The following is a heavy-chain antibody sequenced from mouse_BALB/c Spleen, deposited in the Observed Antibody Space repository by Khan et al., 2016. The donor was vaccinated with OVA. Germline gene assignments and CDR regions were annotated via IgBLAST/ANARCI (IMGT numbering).Heavy chain of an antibody. D-gene: IGHD1-1*02. CDR2: ISSAATYT. CDR3: ANGNYGWIAY. V-gene: IGHV5-9-1*01. CDR1: GFTFSSFV. J-gene: IGHJ3*01. Sequence: EVELVESGGVLLEPGGSLKLSCAVSGFTFSSFVMSWVRQTPETRLEWVATISSAATYTYYPDRVKGRFNIPRDNATNTLYLQMNSLRSDDTAIYYCANGNYGWIAYGGQGTLVTVST.